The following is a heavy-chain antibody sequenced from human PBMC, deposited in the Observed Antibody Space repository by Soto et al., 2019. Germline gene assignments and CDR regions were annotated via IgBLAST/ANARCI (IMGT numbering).Heavy chain of an antibody. CDR2: INPRFGDT. V-gene: IGHV1-2*02. J-gene: IGHJ6*02. CDR1: GYTFTAYY. D-gene: IGHD3-10*01. CDR3: ARNMDYYYGPGSGNGHGF. Sequence: QVQLVQSGAELKEPGDSVRVSCEASGYTFTAYYIHWVRQAPGQGLEWMGWINPRFGDTSYAQDFQGRVSMTRDTSISTVYMELSRLTCDDTAIYCCARNMDYYYGPGSGNGHGFWGQGTTVTVFS.